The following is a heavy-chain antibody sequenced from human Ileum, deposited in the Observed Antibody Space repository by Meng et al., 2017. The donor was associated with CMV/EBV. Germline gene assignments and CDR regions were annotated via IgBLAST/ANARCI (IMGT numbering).Heavy chain of an antibody. CDR3: VRQVVAASFDY. CDR1: GGSITSGNYY. J-gene: IGHJ4*02. Sequence: QLQESGPGLVKPSQTLSLTCTVSGGSITSGNYYWSWIRQPPGRGLEWIGYIYYSGSPYYKPSLKSRVTISLDTSKNQFSLNLRSVTATDSAVYHCVRQVVAASFDYWGQGALVTVSS. V-gene: IGHV4-30-4*08. CDR2: IYYSGSP. D-gene: IGHD2-15*01.